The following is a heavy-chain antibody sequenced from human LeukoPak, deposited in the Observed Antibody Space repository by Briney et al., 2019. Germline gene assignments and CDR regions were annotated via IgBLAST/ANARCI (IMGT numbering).Heavy chain of an antibody. CDR2: ISSSSSYI. CDR3: ARDIYGDYLQGCAFDS. D-gene: IGHD4-17*01. V-gene: IGHV3-21*01. CDR1: RFTFSSYS. Sequence: GGSLTLSCAASRFTFSSYSMNWVRQAPGKGLECVSSISSSSSYIYYADSVKGRFTISRANAKNSLYLQMNSMRAEDTAVYYCARDIYGDYLQGCAFDSWGQGTMVTVSS. J-gene: IGHJ3*02.